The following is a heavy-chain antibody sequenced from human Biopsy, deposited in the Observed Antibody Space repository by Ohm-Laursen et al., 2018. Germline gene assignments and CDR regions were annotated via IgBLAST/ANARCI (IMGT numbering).Heavy chain of an antibody. CDR2: VDWDDYK. J-gene: IGHJ6*02. CDR1: GFSLSARGMC. CDR3: ARTPILIVSAGLVYRHRRHLQGMDV. V-gene: IGHV2-70*11. Sequence: PTQTLTLTGSFSGFSLSARGMCVSWIRQAPGKALEWLARVDWDDYKDYSVSLQTKLSISKDTSNDQMVLTVNNVDPADTATYYCARTPILIVSAGLVYRHRRHLQGMDVWGQGIAVTVS. D-gene: IGHD6-13*01.